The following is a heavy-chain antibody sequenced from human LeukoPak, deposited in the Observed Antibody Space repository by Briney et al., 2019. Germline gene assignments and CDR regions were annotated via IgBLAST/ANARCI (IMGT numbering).Heavy chain of an antibody. V-gene: IGHV3-21*01. Sequence: PGGSLRLSCAASGFTFSSYSMSWVRQAPGKGLEWVSSISSSSSYIYYADSVKGRFTISRDNAKNSLYLQMNSLRAEDTAVYYCARGEDIVVVPVAMAQYYYYYMDVWGKGTTVTVSS. CDR3: ARGEDIVVVPVAMAQYYYYYMDV. J-gene: IGHJ6*03. CDR2: ISSSSSYI. CDR1: GFTFSSYS. D-gene: IGHD2-2*01.